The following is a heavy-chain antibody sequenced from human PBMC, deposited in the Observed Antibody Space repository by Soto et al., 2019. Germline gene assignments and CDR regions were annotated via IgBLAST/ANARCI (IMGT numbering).Heavy chain of an antibody. Sequence: SGGSLRLSCAASGFTFSSYAMHWVRQAPGKGLEWVAVISYDGSNKYYADSVKGRFTISRDNSKNTLYLQMNSLRAEDTAVYYCAREGVGTMIVVVNRGFFDYWGQGTLVTVSS. CDR3: AREGVGTMIVVVNRGFFDY. CDR2: ISYDGSNK. CDR1: GFTFSSYA. D-gene: IGHD3-22*01. J-gene: IGHJ4*02. V-gene: IGHV3-30-3*01.